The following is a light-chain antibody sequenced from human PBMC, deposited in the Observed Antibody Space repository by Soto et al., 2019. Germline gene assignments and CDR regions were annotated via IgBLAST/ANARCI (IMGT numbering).Light chain of an antibody. CDR2: EVS. J-gene: IGLJ1*01. V-gene: IGLV2-14*01. Sequence: QSVLTQPASVSGSPGQSITISCTGTSSDVGYYNYVSWYQQHPSKAPKLIIYEVSNRPSGVSDRFSGSKSGNTASLTISGLQAEDEADYYCSSYTTSSTYVFGAGTKVTVL. CDR3: SSYTTSSTYV. CDR1: SSDVGYYNY.